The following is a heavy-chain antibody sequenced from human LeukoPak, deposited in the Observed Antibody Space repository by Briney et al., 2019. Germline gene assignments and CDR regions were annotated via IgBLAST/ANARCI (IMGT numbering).Heavy chain of an antibody. CDR1: GGSISSSSYY. J-gene: IGHJ4*02. CDR2: IYYSGST. CDR3: ARQRTSGSASNLRVAQIDS. V-gene: IGHV4-39*01. D-gene: IGHD3-3*01. Sequence: SETLSLPCTVSGGSISSSSYYWGWIRQPPGKGREWIGSIYYSGSTYYNPSLKSRATLSVDTSKNQISLKVSSVTAADSALYFCARQRTSGSASNLRVAQIDSWGQGTLVTVSS.